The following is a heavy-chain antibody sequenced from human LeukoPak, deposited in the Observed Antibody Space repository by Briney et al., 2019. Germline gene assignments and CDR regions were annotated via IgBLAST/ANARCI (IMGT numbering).Heavy chain of an antibody. CDR1: GFTFSSYW. CDR3: ASFLRILEWSYYYYYMDV. Sequence: GGSLRLSCAASGFTFSSYWMSWVRQAPGKGLEWVANIKQDGSGKYYVDSVKGRFTISRDNAKNSLYLQMNSLRAEDTAVYYCASFLRILEWSYYYYYMDVWGKGTTVTVSS. V-gene: IGHV3-7*01. CDR2: IKQDGSGK. D-gene: IGHD3-3*01. J-gene: IGHJ6*03.